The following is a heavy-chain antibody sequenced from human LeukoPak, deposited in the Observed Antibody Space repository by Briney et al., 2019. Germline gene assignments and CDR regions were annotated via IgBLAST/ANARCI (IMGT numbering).Heavy chain of an antibody. CDR2: INHSGST. D-gene: IGHD6-13*01. V-gene: IGHV4-34*01. Sequence: KPSETLSLTCAVYGGSFSGYYWSWIRQPPGKGLEWIGEINHSGSTNYNPSLKSRVTISVDTSKNQFSLKLSSVTAAGTAVYYCARAAAGTYWGQGTLVTVSS. CDR1: GGSFSGYY. CDR3: ARAAAGTY. J-gene: IGHJ1*01.